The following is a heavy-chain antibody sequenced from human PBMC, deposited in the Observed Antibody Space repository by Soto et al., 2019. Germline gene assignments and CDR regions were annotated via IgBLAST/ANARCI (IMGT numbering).Heavy chain of an antibody. CDR2: IYSSGAK. CDR3: ARDLGEAVTADRYYHYGIDV. Sequence: SETLSLTCAVSGGSISSGSYSWSWIRQSPGRGLEWIGYIYSSGAKYYNPSLDSRVTLSMDTSKNQFSLKLTSVTAADTAAYFCARDLGEAVTADRYYHYGIDVWGQGTTVTVSS. J-gene: IGHJ6*02. V-gene: IGHV4-30-2*06. D-gene: IGHD2-21*02. CDR1: GGSISSGSYS.